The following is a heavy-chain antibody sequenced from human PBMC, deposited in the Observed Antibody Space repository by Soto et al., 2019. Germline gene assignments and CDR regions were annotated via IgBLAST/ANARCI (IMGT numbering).Heavy chain of an antibody. CDR3: AKESRSWSRPTDH. V-gene: IGHV3-30-3*01. CDR1: GFSFSSHA. CDR2: IRKDGSYK. Sequence: QVQLVESGGGVVKPGRALRLSCVGSGFSFSSHALHWVRQAPGKGLEWVAVIRKDGSYKYYADAVRGRFTISRDNSENTLHLQMNSLRADDTAVYYCAKESRSWSRPTDHWGQGTLVTVSS. J-gene: IGHJ4*02. D-gene: IGHD2-8*02.